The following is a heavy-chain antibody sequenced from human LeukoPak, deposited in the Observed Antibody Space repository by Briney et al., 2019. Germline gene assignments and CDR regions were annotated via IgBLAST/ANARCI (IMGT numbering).Heavy chain of an antibody. CDR2: LSHGGTRT. D-gene: IGHD1-26*01. V-gene: IGHV3-23*01. CDR3: AKDIELFMS. CDR1: GFTFRNFA. J-gene: IGHJ5*02. Sequence: GGSLRLSCAASGFTFRNFAISWVRQAPGKGLEWVSGLSHGGTRTFYAASVKGRFTISRDDSNSTLFLQMDNLRVEDTTTYYCAKDIELFMSWGQGTLVIVSS.